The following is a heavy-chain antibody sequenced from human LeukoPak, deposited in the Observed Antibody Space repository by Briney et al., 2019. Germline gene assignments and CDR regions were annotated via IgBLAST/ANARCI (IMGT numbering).Heavy chain of an antibody. Sequence: PGGSLRLSCAASGFTFNYAWMSGVRQAPGKGLEWVGRIKSKTDGETTDYAAPVKGRFTISRDDSKNTLYLQMNSLKTEDTALYYCTTAPSGYAYMNGWHLDYWGQGALVTVSS. CDR1: GFTFNYAW. D-gene: IGHD5-18*01. CDR2: IKSKTDGETT. CDR3: TTAPSGYAYMNGWHLDY. V-gene: IGHV3-15*01. J-gene: IGHJ4*02.